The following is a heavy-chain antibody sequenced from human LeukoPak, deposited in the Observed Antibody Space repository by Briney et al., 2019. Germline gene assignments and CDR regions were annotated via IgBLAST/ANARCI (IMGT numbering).Heavy chain of an antibody. V-gene: IGHV3-21*01. CDR1: GFSFSSYR. CDR3: ARDLGTRKSIAFAD. D-gene: IGHD6-6*01. J-gene: IGHJ4*02. CDR2: ISSNNGYI. Sequence: PGGSLRLSCAASGFSFSSYRMNWVRQAPGKELEWVASISSNNGYIYYADSVKGRFTISRDNGENSLHLQMNSLRAEDAAVYYCARDLGTRKSIAFADWGQGTLVTVSS.